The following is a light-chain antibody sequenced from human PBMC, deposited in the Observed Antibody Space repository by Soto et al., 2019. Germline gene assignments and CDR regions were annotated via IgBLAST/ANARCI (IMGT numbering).Light chain of an antibody. V-gene: IGKV1-39*01. Sequence: DIQMTQSPSSLSASVGDRVTITCRASQSISSYLNWYQQKPGKAPKLLIYAASSLQSGVPSRFSGSGSGTDFTLTISSLQPEDFATYYCQQSYSTPGFFTFGPGTKVDIK. CDR3: QQSYSTPGFFT. J-gene: IGKJ3*01. CDR2: AAS. CDR1: QSISSY.